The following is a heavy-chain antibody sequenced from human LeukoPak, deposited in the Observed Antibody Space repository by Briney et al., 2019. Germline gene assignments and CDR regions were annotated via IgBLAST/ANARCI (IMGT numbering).Heavy chain of an antibody. CDR2: TYYRSKWYN. V-gene: IGHV6-1*01. J-gene: IGHJ5*02. Sequence: SHTLSLTCAISGDSVSRNGAAWNWIRQSPSRGLEWLGRTYYRSKWYNDYAVSVKSRITINPDTSKNQFSLHLNSVTPEDTAVYYCARSGISGSWFDPWGQGTLVTVSS. D-gene: IGHD1-1*01. CDR1: GDSVSRNGAA. CDR3: ARSGISGSWFDP.